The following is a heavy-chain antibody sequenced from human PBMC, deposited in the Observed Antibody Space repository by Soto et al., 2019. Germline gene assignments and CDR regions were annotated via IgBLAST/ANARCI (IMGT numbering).Heavy chain of an antibody. V-gene: IGHV4-4*07. CDR3: ARGQPSLRYSYRSHYYYGLDV. D-gene: IGHD5-18*01. Sequence: SETLSLTCNVSGGSIRSYYWSCIRQPAGKALEWIGRIYTSGTTNYNPSLKSRATILIDTSKNQFSLKLSSVTAADTAVYYCARGQPSLRYSYRSHYYYGLDVRGQGTTVTVSS. CDR2: IYTSGTT. J-gene: IGHJ6*02. CDR1: GGSIRSYY.